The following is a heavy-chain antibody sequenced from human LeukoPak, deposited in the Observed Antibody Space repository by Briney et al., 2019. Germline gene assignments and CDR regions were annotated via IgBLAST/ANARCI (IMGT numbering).Heavy chain of an antibody. D-gene: IGHD3-10*01. CDR2: IIPIFGTA. V-gene: IGHV1-69*13. J-gene: IGHJ4*02. Sequence: SVKVSCKASGGTFSNYAISWVRQAPGQGPEWMGGIIPIFGTANYAQKFQGRVTITADESTSTAYMELSSLRSEDTAVYYCARAVGHYYGLRHPLDYWGQGTLVTVSS. CDR3: ARAVGHYYGLRHPLDY. CDR1: GGTFSNYA.